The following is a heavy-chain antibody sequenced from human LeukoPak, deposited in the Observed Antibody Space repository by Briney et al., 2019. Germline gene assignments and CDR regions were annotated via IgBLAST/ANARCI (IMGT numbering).Heavy chain of an antibody. CDR1: GGTFSSYA. CDR2: IIPIFGTA. V-gene: IGHV1-69*13. D-gene: IGHD3-16*01. Sequence: SVKVSCKASGGTFSSYAISWVRQAPGQGREWMGGIIPIFGTANYAQKFQGRVTITADESTSTAYMELSSLRSEDTAVYYCARGGKEDDYYFDYWGQGTLVTVSS. CDR3: ARGGKEDDYYFDY. J-gene: IGHJ4*02.